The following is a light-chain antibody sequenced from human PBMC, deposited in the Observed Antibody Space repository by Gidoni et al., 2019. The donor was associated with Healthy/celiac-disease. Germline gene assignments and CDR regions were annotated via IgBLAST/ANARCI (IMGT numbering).Light chain of an antibody. CDR2: DVS. J-gene: IGLJ1*01. CDR1: SSDVGGYNY. Sequence: QSALTQPASVSGSPGRSITISCTGTSSDVGGYNYVSWYKQHPGKAPKLMIYDVSNRHSGVSNRFSGSKSGNTASLIISGLQAEDEADYYCSSYASSSTLRVFGTGTKVTVL. CDR3: SSYASSSTLRV. V-gene: IGLV2-14*01.